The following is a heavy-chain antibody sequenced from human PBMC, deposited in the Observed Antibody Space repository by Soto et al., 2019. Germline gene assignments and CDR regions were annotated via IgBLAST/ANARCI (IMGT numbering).Heavy chain of an antibody. CDR2: IKNDGSER. Sequence: EVQLVESGGGLVQPGGSLRLSCVASEFTFTHYWMNWVHQAPGKGLEWVANIKNDGSERHYVDSVKGRFTISRDNARNTLYLQMSSLRAEDTGFYYCAGGTGYIIDHWGQGTLVTVSS. D-gene: IGHD3-9*01. CDR1: EFTFTHYW. J-gene: IGHJ4*02. CDR3: AGGTGYIIDH. V-gene: IGHV3-7*05.